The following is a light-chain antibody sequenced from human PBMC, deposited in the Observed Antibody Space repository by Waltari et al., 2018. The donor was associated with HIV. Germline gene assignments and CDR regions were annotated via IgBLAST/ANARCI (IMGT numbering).Light chain of an antibody. Sequence: DIQMTQSPSSLSAFVGDRVTITCRASQYISNYLSWYQGKPGKAPKLLIYAASSLQSGVSSRVSVSGSGTDFSLAISNLQPEDAATYYCEQTFSTVRWSVGQGTKVEIK. CDR3: EQTFSTVRWS. CDR2: AAS. CDR1: QYISNY. V-gene: IGKV1-39*01. J-gene: IGKJ1*01.